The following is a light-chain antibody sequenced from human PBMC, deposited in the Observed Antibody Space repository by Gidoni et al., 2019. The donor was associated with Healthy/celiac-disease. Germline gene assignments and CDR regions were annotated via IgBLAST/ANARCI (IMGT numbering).Light chain of an antibody. Sequence: EIVLTQSPATLSLSPGERATLSCRASQSVSSYLACYQQKPGQAPRLLIYEASNRATGLPARFSGSWSGTDFTLTLRRLEPDDFAVYYCQPRSNWPPAWTFGQGTKVEIK. V-gene: IGKV3-11*01. CDR2: EAS. J-gene: IGKJ1*01. CDR3: QPRSNWPPAWT. CDR1: QSVSSY.